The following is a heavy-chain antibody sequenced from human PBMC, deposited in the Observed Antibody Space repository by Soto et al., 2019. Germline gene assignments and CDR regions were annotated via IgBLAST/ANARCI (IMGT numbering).Heavy chain of an antibody. V-gene: IGHV4-59*01. CDR3: ARGYGDARGTNFNN. J-gene: IGHJ4*02. CDR1: GGSISIYY. D-gene: IGHD4-17*01. CDR2: IYYSGST. Sequence: ASETLSLTCTVSGGSISIYYWSWVRQPPGKGLEWIGYIYYSGSTNYNPSLKSRVTISLYTSKNQFSLRLSSVTAADTAVYYCARGYGDARGTNFNNWGQGILVTVSS.